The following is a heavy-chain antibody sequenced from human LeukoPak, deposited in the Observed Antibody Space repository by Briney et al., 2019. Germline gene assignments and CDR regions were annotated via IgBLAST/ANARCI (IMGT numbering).Heavy chain of an antibody. J-gene: IGHJ6*02. V-gene: IGHV3-21*01. CDR1: GFTFSGYS. Sequence: GGSLRLSCAASGFTFSGYSINSVRQAPGKGLEWVSSISSSSGYMYYADSVKDRFTSSKDNARNSLYLQMNSLRAEDTAVYYCARESDYYYGMDVWGQGTTVTVSS. CDR2: ISSSSGYM. CDR3: ARESDYYYGMDV.